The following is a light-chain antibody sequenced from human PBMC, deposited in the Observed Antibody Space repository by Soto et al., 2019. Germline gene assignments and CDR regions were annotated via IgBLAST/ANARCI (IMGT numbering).Light chain of an antibody. V-gene: IGKV1-5*01. CDR3: QQSYKMPS. Sequence: DINMPQSPSTLSASVGDRVTISCRASQNIFTYLAWYQQKPGKAPKLLIFDASTLQSGVPPRFSGSGSGTEFTLTISSLGPEDFGTYYCQQSYKMPSFGQGTRLEIK. CDR2: DAS. CDR1: QNIFTY. J-gene: IGKJ5*01.